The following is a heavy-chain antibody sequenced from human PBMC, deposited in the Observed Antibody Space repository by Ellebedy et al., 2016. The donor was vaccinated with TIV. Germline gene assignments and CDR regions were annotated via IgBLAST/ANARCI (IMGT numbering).Heavy chain of an antibody. CDR1: GFTFSSYG. CDR2: IWYDGSKR. D-gene: IGHD2/OR15-2a*01. V-gene: IGHV3-33*01. J-gene: IGHJ6*02. CDR3: ARSFPNPYYYYALDV. Sequence: GESLKISCAASGFTFSSYGMHWARQAPGKGLEWVALIWYDGSKRYYAYSVKGRFTISRDNPKNTLYLQMNSLGAEDTAVYYCARSFPNPYYYYALDVWGQGTTVTVSS.